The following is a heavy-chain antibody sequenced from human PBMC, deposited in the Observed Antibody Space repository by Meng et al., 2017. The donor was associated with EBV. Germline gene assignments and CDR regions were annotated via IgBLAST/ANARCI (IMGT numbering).Heavy chain of an antibody. J-gene: IGHJ4*02. CDR1: GYTFTGYY. V-gene: IGHV1-2*06. CDR2: INPNSGGT. CDR3: ARVGIAVAGTGDY. D-gene: IGHD6-19*01. Sequence: QEQVWQLGAGVKKPGAYVQVSCKASGYTFTGYYMHWVRQAPGQGLEWMGRINPNSGGTNYAQKFQGRVTMTRDTSISTAYMELSRLRSDDTAVYYCARVGIAVAGTGDYWGQGTLVTVSS.